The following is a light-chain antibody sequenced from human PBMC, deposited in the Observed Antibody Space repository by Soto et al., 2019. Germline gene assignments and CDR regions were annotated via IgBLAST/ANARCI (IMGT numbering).Light chain of an antibody. CDR3: SSYTTSNTRQIV. Sequence: QSALTQPASVSGSPGQSITISCTGTSSDVGGYNYVSWYQHHPGKAPKLIIYDVTNRPSEVSNPFSGSKSGNTAYLTISGLQPEDEADYYCSSYTTSNTRQIVFGTGTKLTVL. CDR1: SSDVGGYNY. V-gene: IGLV2-14*03. J-gene: IGLJ1*01. CDR2: DVT.